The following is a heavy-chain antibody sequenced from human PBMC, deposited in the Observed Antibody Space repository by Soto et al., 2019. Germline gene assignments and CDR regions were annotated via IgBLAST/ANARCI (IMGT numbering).Heavy chain of an antibody. CDR3: TTEALDLFYSKRGDHFDY. D-gene: IGHD6-13*01. CDR1: GFTFSNAW. J-gene: IGHJ4*02. Sequence: EVQLVESGGGLVKPGGSLRLSCAASGFTFSNAWMSWVRQAPGKGLEWVGRIKSKTDGGTTDYAAPVKGRFTISRDDSKNTLYLQMNSLKTEDTAVYYCTTEALDLFYSKRGDHFDYWGQGTLVTVSS. V-gene: IGHV3-15*01. CDR2: IKSKTDGGTT.